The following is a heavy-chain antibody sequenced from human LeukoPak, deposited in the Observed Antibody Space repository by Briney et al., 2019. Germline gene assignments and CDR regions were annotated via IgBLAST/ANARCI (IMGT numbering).Heavy chain of an antibody. CDR1: GGSISNYF. CDR2: IYSSGST. Sequence: SSETLSLTCSVSGGSISNYFWTWIRQPQGKGLEWIGYIYSSGSTYYNPSLKSRVTISVDTSKNRFSLKLSTVTAADTAVYYCARRPTGDPKFDYWGQGTLVTVSS. D-gene: IGHD7-27*01. V-gene: IGHV4-59*08. J-gene: IGHJ4*02. CDR3: ARRPTGDPKFDY.